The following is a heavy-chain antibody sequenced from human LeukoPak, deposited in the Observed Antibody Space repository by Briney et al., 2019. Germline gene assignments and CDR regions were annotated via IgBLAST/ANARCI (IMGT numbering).Heavy chain of an antibody. D-gene: IGHD5-12*01. J-gene: IGHJ4*02. CDR1: GYTFTGYY. Sequence: ASVKVSCKASGYTFTGYYMHWVRQAPGQGLEWMGWINPNSGGTNYAQKFQGRVTMTRDTSISTAYMELSRLRSDDTAVYYCARSLGGGYSGYERSIDYWGQGTLVTVSS. V-gene: IGHV1-2*02. CDR3: ARSLGGGYSGYERSIDY. CDR2: INPNSGGT.